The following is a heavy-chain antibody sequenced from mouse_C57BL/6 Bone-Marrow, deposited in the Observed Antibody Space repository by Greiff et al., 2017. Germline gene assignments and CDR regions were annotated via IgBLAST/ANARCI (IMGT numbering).Heavy chain of an antibody. CDR1: GYTFTSYG. D-gene: IGHD1-1*01. Sequence: VQVVESGAELARPGASVKLSCKASGYTFTSYGISWVKQRTGQGLEWIGEIYPRSGNTYYNEKFKGKATLTAAKSSSTAYIELRSLTSEDSAVYLCARFSYYYGSSPAWCAYWGQGTLVTVSA. CDR3: ARFSYYYGSSPAWCAY. J-gene: IGHJ3*01. V-gene: IGHV1-81*01. CDR2: IYPRSGNT.